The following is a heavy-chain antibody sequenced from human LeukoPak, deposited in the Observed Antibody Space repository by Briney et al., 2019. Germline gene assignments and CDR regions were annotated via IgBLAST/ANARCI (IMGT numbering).Heavy chain of an antibody. CDR2: IWYDGSNK. CDR3: ARQYYDSSGPYYFDY. CDR1: GYSFGSYG. V-gene: IGHV3-33*01. Sequence: GGSLRLSCAASGYSFGSYGMHWVRQAPGKGPEWVALIWYDGSNKYYADSVRGRFTISRDNSKNTLHLQMNSLRAEDTAVYYCARQYYDSSGPYYFDYWGQGTLVTVSS. D-gene: IGHD3-22*01. J-gene: IGHJ4*02.